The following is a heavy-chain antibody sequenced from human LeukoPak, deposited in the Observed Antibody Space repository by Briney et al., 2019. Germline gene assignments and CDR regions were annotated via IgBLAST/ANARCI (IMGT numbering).Heavy chain of an antibody. CDR1: GGSFSGNY. CDR3: ARDYAFDI. V-gene: IGHV4-59*01. Sequence: SETLSLTCAVYGGSFSGNYWTWIRQPPGKGLEWIGCIYYSGNTNYNASLKSRVTISIDTSKNQFSLKLSSVTAADTAVYYCARDYAFDIWGQGTMVTVSS. CDR2: IYYSGNT. J-gene: IGHJ3*02.